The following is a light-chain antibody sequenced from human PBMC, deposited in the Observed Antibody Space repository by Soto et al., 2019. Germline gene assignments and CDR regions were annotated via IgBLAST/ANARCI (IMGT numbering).Light chain of an antibody. V-gene: IGKV2-28*01. J-gene: IGKJ4*01. CDR2: VAS. CDR3: MQALHPPPT. Sequence: DIVMTQAPLSLPVTPGEPASISCRSSQSLLHSDGYNHLDWYLQKPGQSPQLLIYVASKRASGVPDRFSGSGSGTDFTLKISSVEAEDVGVYHCMQALHPPPTFGGGTKVEIK. CDR1: QSLLHSDGYNH.